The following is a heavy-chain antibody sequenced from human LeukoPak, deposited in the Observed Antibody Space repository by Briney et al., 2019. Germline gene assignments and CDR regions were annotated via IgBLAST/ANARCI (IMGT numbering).Heavy chain of an antibody. Sequence: GGSLRLSCVASGFTFSSYAMSWVRQAPGKGLEWVSAISGSGGSTYSADSVKGRFTISRDNSKNTLYLQMNSLRAEDTAVYYCAKEGYYYDSSGYNYYYGMDVWGQGTTVTVSS. CDR1: GFTFSSYA. V-gene: IGHV3-23*01. D-gene: IGHD3-22*01. J-gene: IGHJ6*02. CDR2: ISGSGGST. CDR3: AKEGYYYDSSGYNYYYGMDV.